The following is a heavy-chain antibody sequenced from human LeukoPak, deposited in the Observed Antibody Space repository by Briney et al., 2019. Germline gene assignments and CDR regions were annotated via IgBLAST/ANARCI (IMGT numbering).Heavy chain of an antibody. D-gene: IGHD6-19*01. CDR1: GFTFSTYS. CDR3: ARSGYSSQDYYYYYYMDV. CDR2: ISNSGSYI. J-gene: IGHJ6*03. Sequence: PGGSLRLSCAASGFTFSTYSMNWVRQAPGKGLEWVSSISNSGSYIYYADSVKGRFTISRDNAKNSLYLQMSSLRVEDTAVYYCARSGYSSQDYYYYYYMDVWGKGTTVTVSS. V-gene: IGHV3-21*01.